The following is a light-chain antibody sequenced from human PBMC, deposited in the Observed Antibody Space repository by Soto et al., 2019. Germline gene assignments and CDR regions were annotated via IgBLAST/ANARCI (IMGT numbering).Light chain of an antibody. Sequence: EIVMTKSPATLSVSPGERATLSCRASQSVNSNLAWYQQKPGQAPRILIYAASTRATAIPARFSGSGSGTEFTLTISSLQSEDFAVYYCQQYNDWPRTFGGGTKVEIK. J-gene: IGKJ4*01. CDR1: QSVNSN. V-gene: IGKV3-15*01. CDR2: AAS. CDR3: QQYNDWPRT.